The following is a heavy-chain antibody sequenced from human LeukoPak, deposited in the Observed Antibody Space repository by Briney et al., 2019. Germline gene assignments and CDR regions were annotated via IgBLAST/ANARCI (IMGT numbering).Heavy chain of an antibody. Sequence: SVKVSCKASGGTFSGYTLSWVRQAPGQGLEWMGRIIPILGIANYAQKFQGRVTITADKSTSTGYMELSSLRSEDTAVYYCAREAGEFHYWGQGTLVTVSS. J-gene: IGHJ4*02. CDR1: GGTFSGYT. V-gene: IGHV1-69*04. D-gene: IGHD3-16*01. CDR3: AREAGEFHY. CDR2: IIPILGIA.